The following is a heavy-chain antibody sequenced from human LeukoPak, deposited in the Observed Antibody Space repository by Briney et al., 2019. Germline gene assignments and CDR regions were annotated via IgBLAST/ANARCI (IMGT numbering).Heavy chain of an antibody. CDR2: IYYSGST. J-gene: IGHJ4*02. Sequence: SETLSLTRTVSGGSISSGGYYWSWLRQHPGMGLEWIGYIYYSGSTYYNPSLKSRVTISVDTSKNQFSLKLSSVTAADTAVYYCARGSPGRFDILTGFDYWGQGTLVTVSS. V-gene: IGHV4-31*03. CDR1: GGSISSGGYY. CDR3: ARGSPGRFDILTGFDY. D-gene: IGHD3-9*01.